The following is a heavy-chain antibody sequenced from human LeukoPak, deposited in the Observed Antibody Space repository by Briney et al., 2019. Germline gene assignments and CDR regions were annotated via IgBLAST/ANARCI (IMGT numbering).Heavy chain of an antibody. D-gene: IGHD2-15*01. J-gene: IGHJ5*02. Sequence: ASVKVSCKASGGTFSSYAISWVRQAPGQGLEWMGGIIPIFGTANYAQKFRGRVAITTDESTSTAYMELSSLRSEDTAVYYCARQYCSGGSCYSWATHNNWFDPWGQGTLVTVSS. CDR2: IIPIFGTA. CDR3: ARQYCSGGSCYSWATHNNWFDP. CDR1: GGTFSSYA. V-gene: IGHV1-69*05.